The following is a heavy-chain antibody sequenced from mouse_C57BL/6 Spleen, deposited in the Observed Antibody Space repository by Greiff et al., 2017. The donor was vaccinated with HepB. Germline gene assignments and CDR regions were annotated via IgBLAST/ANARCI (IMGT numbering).Heavy chain of an antibody. Sequence: EVQLQQSGAELVRPGASVKLSCTASGFNIKDDYMHWVKQRPEQGLEWIGWIDPENGDTEYASKFQGKATITADTSSNTAYLQLSSLTSEDTAVYYCTLGGYYAAFDYCGQGTTLTVSS. CDR1: GFNIKDDY. CDR2: IDPENGDT. CDR3: TLGGYYAAFDY. D-gene: IGHD1-1*01. V-gene: IGHV14-4*01. J-gene: IGHJ2*01.